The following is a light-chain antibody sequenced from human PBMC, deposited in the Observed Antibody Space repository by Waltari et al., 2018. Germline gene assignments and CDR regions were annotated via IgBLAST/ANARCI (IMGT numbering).Light chain of an antibody. CDR2: WAS. CDR3: QQYYDTPT. J-gene: IGKJ2*01. V-gene: IGKV4-1*01. Sequence: DILLTQPPDSLAVALGEGATIHCRPSHTVQSTPNGRNYFIWFQRKPGQPPKLLFYWASTRAPGVPDRLVASGSGTDFTLTINTLQAEDVAVYFCQQYYDTPTFGQGT. CDR1: HTVQSTPNGRNY.